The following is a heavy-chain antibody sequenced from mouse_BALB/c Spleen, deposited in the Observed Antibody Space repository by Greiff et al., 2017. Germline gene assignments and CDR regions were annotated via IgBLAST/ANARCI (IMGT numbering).Heavy chain of an antibody. J-gene: IGHJ3*01. CDR2: IYPGDGDT. CDR1: GYAFSSSW. V-gene: IGHV1-80*01. D-gene: IGHD2-3*01. CDR3: ARGDDGYLFAY. Sequence: VQLQQPGAELVKPGASVKISCKASGYAFSSSWMNWVKQRPGQGLEWIGRIYPGDGDTNYNGKFKGKATLTADKSSSTAYMQLSSLTSVDSAVYFCARGDDGYLFAYWGQGTLVTVSA.